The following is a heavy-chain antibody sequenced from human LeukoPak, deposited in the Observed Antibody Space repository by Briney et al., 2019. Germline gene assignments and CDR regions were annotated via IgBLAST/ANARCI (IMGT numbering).Heavy chain of an antibody. Sequence: GGSLRLSCAASGFTFSSYWMHWVRQAPGKGLVWVSRINSDGSSTSYADSVKGRFTISRDNAKNTLYLQMNSLRAEDAAVYYCARANYYGSGRAAFDIWGQGTMVTVSS. D-gene: IGHD3-10*01. CDR3: ARANYYGSGRAAFDI. V-gene: IGHV3-74*01. J-gene: IGHJ3*02. CDR1: GFTFSSYW. CDR2: INSDGSST.